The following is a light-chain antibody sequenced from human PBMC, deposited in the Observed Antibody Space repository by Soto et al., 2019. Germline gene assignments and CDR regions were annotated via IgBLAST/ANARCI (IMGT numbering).Light chain of an antibody. CDR2: DVS. CDR3: NSYTSSSPLV. V-gene: IGLV2-14*01. CDR1: GSDVGVYNY. J-gene: IGLJ3*02. Sequence: QSALTQPASVSGSPGQSITISCTGSGSDVGVYNYVSWYQQHPGKAPKLMIYDVSKRPSGVSNRFSGSKSGNTASLAISGLQAEDEADYYCNSYTSSSPLVFGGGTKLTVL.